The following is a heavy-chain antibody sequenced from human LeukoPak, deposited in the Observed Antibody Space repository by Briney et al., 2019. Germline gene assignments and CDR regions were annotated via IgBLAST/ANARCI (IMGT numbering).Heavy chain of an antibody. D-gene: IGHD6-25*01. CDR1: GFTFSSYW. CDR2: INSDGSST. V-gene: IGHV3-74*01. J-gene: IGHJ3*02. CDR3: ARLVPGGSGSNAFDI. Sequence: PGGSLRLSCAASGFTFSSYWMHWVRQAPGKGLVWFSRINSDGSSTTYADSVKGRFTISRDNAKNTLYLQMNSLRAEDTAVYYCARLVPGGSGSNAFDIWGQGTMVTVSS.